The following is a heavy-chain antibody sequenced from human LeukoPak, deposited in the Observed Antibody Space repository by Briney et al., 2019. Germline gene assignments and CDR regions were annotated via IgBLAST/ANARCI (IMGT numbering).Heavy chain of an antibody. D-gene: IGHD3-9*01. CDR3: ARGDILTGYYSFDY. V-gene: IGHV1-2*02. CDR2: INPNSGGT. CDR1: GYTFTGYY. Sequence: ASVKVSCKASGYTFTGYYMHWVRQAPGQGLEWIGWINPNSGGTNYAQKFQGRVTMTRDTSISTAYMELSRLRSDDTAVYYCARGDILTGYYSFDYWGQGTLVTVSS. J-gene: IGHJ4*02.